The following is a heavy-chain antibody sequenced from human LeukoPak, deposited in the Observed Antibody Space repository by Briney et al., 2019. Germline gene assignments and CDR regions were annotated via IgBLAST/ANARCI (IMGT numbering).Heavy chain of an antibody. Sequence: GESLRLSCAASGFTFSGYTMSWVRQAPGKGLEWVSSILGSGSTSYYADSVKGRFTISRDNAKNSLYLQMNSLRAEDTAVYYCARYSSSSFDYWGQGTLVTVSS. V-gene: IGHV3-23*01. J-gene: IGHJ4*02. CDR1: GFTFSGYT. D-gene: IGHD6-6*01. CDR3: ARYSSSSFDY. CDR2: ILGSGSTS.